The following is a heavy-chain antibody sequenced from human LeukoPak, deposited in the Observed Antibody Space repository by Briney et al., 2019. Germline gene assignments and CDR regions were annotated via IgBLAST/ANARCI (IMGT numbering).Heavy chain of an antibody. CDR1: GFTFNTYS. J-gene: IGHJ6*02. CDR3: ARARGYDSGVFGMDV. V-gene: IGHV3-21*01. CDR2: ISSSIRYI. D-gene: IGHD5-12*01. Sequence: PGGSLTLSCVAAGFTFNTYSMNWVSQAPGNGLEWVSSISSSIRYIFYPESLKGQLTISRDNAKKSLYLQISRLADGDTAIYYCARARGYDSGVFGMDVWGQGTAVTVSS.